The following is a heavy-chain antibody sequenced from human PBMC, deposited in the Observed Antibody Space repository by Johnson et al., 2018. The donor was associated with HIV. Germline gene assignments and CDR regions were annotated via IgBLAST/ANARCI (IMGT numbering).Heavy chain of an antibody. CDR2: IKQDGSEK. CDR3: AREALDAFDI. V-gene: IGHV3-7*01. Sequence: MLLVESGGGLIQPGGSLRLSCKASGFTFSSYGMHWVRQAPGKGLEWVANIKQDGSEKYYVESVKGRFTISRDNAKNSRYLQMNSLRAEDTAVYYCAREALDAFDIWGQGTMVTVSS. J-gene: IGHJ3*02. CDR1: GFTFSSYG.